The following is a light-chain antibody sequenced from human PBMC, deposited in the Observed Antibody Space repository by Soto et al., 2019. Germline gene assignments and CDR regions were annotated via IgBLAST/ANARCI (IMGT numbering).Light chain of an antibody. Sequence: LTQPASVSGSPGQSITISCTGTSSDVGGYNYVSWYQQHPGKAPKLMIYEVSNRPSGVSNRFSGSKSGNTASLTISGLQAEDEADYYCSSYTSSSTVFGTGTKVTVL. V-gene: IGLV2-14*01. CDR2: EVS. J-gene: IGLJ1*01. CDR3: SSYTSSSTV. CDR1: SSDVGGYNY.